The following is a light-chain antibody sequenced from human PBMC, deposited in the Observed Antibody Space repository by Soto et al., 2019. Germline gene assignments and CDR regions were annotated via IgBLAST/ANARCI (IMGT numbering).Light chain of an antibody. V-gene: IGLV1-44*01. Sequence: QSVLTQPPSASGTPGQRVTISCSGSKSNIGRNTVNWYQQLPGTAPKLLIYRNNQRPSGVPDRFSGSKSGTSASLAISGLQSDDESDYYCASWDDGLTGYVFGTGTKVT. J-gene: IGLJ1*01. CDR3: ASWDDGLTGYV. CDR1: KSNIGRNT. CDR2: RNN.